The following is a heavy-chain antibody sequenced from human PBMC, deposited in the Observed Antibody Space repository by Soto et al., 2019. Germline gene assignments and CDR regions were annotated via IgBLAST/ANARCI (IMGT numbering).Heavy chain of an antibody. CDR2: IYYSGST. Sequence: SETLSLTCAVSGGSISSGGYSWSWIRQPPGKGLEWIGYIYYSGSTNYNPSLKSRVTISVDTSKNQFSLKLNSVTAADTAVYYCARQLWFGGLYGMDVWGQGTKVTVSS. J-gene: IGHJ6*02. CDR3: ARQLWFGGLYGMDV. D-gene: IGHD3-10*01. V-gene: IGHV4-61*08. CDR1: GGSISSGGYS.